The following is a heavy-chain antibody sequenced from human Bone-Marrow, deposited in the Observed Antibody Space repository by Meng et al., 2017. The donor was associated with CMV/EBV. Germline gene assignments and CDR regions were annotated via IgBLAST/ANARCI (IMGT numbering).Heavy chain of an antibody. CDR2: IIPILGIA. CDR1: GGTFSSYT. V-gene: IGHV1-69*04. CDR3: ARDGPFRDYYYGMDV. Sequence: SVKVCCKASGGTFSSYTISWVRQAPGQGLEWMGRIIPILGIANYAQKFQGRVTITADKSTSTAYMELSSLRSEDTAVYYCARDGPFRDYYYGMDVWGQGTTVTVSS. J-gene: IGHJ6*02.